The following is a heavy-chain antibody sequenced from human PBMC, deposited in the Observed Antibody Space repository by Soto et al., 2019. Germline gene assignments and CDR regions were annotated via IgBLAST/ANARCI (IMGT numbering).Heavy chain of an antibody. D-gene: IGHD2-15*01. Sequence: PSETLSLTCTVSGGSISSYYWSWIRQPPGKGLEWIGYIYYSGSTNYNPSLKSRVTISVDTSKDQFSLKLSSVTAADTAVYYCARDRAVAHDYWGQGTLVTVSS. CDR2: IYYSGST. J-gene: IGHJ4*02. CDR1: GGSISSYY. CDR3: ARDRAVAHDY. V-gene: IGHV4-59*01.